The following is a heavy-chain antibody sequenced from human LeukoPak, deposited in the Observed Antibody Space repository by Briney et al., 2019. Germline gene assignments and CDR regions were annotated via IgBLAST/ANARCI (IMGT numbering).Heavy chain of an antibody. J-gene: IGHJ5*02. CDR2: INHRGST. Sequence: SETLSLTCAVYGGSLSGYYWSWIRQPPGKGLEWIGEINHRGSTNYNPSLKSRVTISVDTSKNQFSLKLSSVTAADTAVYYCARGLARYCSSTSCYRNWFDPWGQGTLVTVSS. V-gene: IGHV4-34*01. D-gene: IGHD2-2*02. CDR3: ARGLARYCSSTSCYRNWFDP. CDR1: GGSLSGYY.